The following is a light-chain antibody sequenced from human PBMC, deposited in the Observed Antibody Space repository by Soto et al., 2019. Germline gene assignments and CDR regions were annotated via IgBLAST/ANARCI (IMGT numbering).Light chain of an antibody. CDR3: QQSDTYSPT. CDR1: QTISSW. J-gene: IGKJ1*01. V-gene: IGKV1-5*03. Sequence: DIQMTQSPSTLSGSVGGRGTITCRASQTISSWLAWYQQKPGKSPKLLIYKASNLKSGVPSRFSGSGSGTELTLTISRLQPDDFATYYCQQSDTYSPTFGQGTKVDIK. CDR2: KAS.